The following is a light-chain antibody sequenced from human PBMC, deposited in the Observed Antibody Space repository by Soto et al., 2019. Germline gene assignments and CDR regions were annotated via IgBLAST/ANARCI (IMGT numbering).Light chain of an antibody. CDR1: SRDVGGSNY. J-gene: IGLJ1*01. V-gene: IGLV2-14*01. CDR3: SSYISSNTLEV. CDR2: EVN. Sequence: QSALIQPASVSGSPGQSITISCTGTSRDVGGSNYVSWYQHHPHRAPKLLIYEVNYRPPGVSSRFSGSKSGNTASLTISGLQAEDEADYYCSSYISSNTLEVFGVGTKLTVL.